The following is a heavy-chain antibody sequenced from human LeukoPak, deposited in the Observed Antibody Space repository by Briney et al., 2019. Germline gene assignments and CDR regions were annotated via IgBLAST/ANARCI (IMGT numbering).Heavy chain of an antibody. D-gene: IGHD2-2*01. CDR1: GFTFSSYS. J-gene: IGHJ3*02. V-gene: IGHV3-21*01. CDR2: ISSTSSYI. Sequence: GGSLRLSCAASGFTFSSYSMNWVRQAPGKGLEWVSSISSTSSYIHYADSVKGRFTISRDNAKNSLYLQMNSLRAEDTAVYYCARGLFHCISISCRSYDAFDIWGQGTMVTVSS. CDR3: ARGLFHCISISCRSYDAFDI.